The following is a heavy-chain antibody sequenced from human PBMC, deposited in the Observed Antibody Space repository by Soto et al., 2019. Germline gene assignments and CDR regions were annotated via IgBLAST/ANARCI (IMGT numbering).Heavy chain of an antibody. J-gene: IGHJ5*02. CDR2: IVVGSGNT. CDR3: AADYRGSPWSA. Sequence: VKVSFRASGFTFTSSAVQWVRQARGQRLEWIGWIVVGSGNTNYAQKFQERVTITRDMSTSTAYMELSSLRSEDTAVYYCAADYRGSPWSAWGQGTLVTVSS. D-gene: IGHD3-10*01. V-gene: IGHV1-58*01. CDR1: GFTFTSSA.